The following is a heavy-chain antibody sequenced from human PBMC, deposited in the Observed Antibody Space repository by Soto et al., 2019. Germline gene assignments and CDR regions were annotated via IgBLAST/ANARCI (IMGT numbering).Heavy chain of an antibody. Sequence: FTFSSYAMHWVRQAPGKGLEWVAVISYDGSNKYYADSVKGRFTISRDNSKNTLYLQMNSLRAEDTAVYYCARDRVLMVYARLYYYYGMDVWGQGTTVTVSS. V-gene: IGHV3-30-3*01. CDR2: ISYDGSNK. CDR3: ARDRVLMVYARLYYYYGMDV. J-gene: IGHJ6*02. CDR1: FTFSSYA. D-gene: IGHD2-8*01.